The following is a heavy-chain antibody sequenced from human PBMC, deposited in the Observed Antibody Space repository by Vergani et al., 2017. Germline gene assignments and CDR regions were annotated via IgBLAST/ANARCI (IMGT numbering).Heavy chain of an antibody. CDR3: AKEESVYDSSNSYRCYFDY. Sequence: EVQLVESGGGLVQPGRSLRLSCTASGFTFGDYAMSWVRQAPGKGLEWVGFIRSKAYGGTTEYAASVKGRFTISRDDSKSIAYLQMNSLKTEDTAVYYCAKEESVYDSSNSYRCYFDYWGQGTLVTVSS. J-gene: IGHJ4*02. CDR1: GFTFGDYA. CDR2: IRSKAYGGTT. D-gene: IGHD3-22*01. V-gene: IGHV3-49*04.